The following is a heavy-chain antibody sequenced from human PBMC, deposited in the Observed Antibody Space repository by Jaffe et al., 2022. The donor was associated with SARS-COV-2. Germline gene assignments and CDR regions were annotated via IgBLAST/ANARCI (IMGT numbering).Heavy chain of an antibody. Sequence: QVQLVESGGGVVQPGRSLRLSCTASGFTFSDHAMHWVRQAPGKGLEWVSFISYDGTRKYYADSVKGRFTISRDSSRATLYLQMNSLRAEDTALYYCARDLTNFYSFDYWGLGTLVTVSS. J-gene: IGHJ4*02. D-gene: IGHD3-3*01. CDR1: GFTFSDHA. V-gene: IGHV3-30-3*01. CDR2: ISYDGTRK. CDR3: ARDLTNFYSFDY.